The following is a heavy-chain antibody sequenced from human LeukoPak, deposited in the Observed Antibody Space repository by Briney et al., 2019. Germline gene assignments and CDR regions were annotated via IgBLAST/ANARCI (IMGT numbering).Heavy chain of an antibody. J-gene: IGHJ4*02. V-gene: IGHV3-74*01. CDR3: AKTTYCGVDCYSWYFDY. Sequence: GGSLRLSCGASGFTFGTYWMHWVRQAPGKGLVWVSGINSDGGTTTYADSVKGRFTISRDNSKNTLYLQVNSLRAEDTAIYHCAKTTYCGVDCYSWYFDYWGQGTLVTVSS. CDR2: INSDGGTT. CDR1: GFTFGTYW. D-gene: IGHD2-21*02.